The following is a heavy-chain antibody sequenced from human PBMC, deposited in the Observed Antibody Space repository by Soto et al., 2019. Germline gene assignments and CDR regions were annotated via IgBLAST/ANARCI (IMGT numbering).Heavy chain of an antibody. CDR1: GFTFSSYG. V-gene: IGHV3-33*01. J-gene: IGHJ4*02. D-gene: IGHD5-12*01. CDR2: IWYDGSNK. Sequence: PGGSLRLSCAASGFTFSSYGMHWVRQAPGKGLEWVAVIWYDGSNKYYADSVKGRFTISRDNSKNTLYLQMNSLRAEDTAVYYCARAGSVVATNYFDYWGQGTLV. CDR3: ARAGSVVATNYFDY.